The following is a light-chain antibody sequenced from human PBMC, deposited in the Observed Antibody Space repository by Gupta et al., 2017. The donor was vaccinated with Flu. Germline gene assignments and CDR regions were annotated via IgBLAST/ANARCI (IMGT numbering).Light chain of an antibody. CDR1: QSGLFNNNNKNH. V-gene: IGKV4-1*01. J-gene: IGKJ4*01. CDR2: WAS. CDR3: QQYYTTPLT. Sequence: DIVMTQSPDSLAESLGERATINCKSSQSGLFNNNNKNHLAWYQQKPGQPPKLLIHWASTRESGVPDRFSGSGSGTDFTLTISNLQAEDVAVYYCQQYYTTPLTFGGGTKVEI.